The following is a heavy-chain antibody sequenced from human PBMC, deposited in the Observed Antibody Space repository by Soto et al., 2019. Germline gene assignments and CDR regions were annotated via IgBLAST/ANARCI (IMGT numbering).Heavy chain of an antibody. CDR1: GYTFTSYA. CDR2: INAGNGNT. D-gene: IGHD3-9*01. Sequence: ASVKVSCKASGYTFTSYAMHWVRQAPGQRLEWMGWINAGNGNTKYSQKFQGRVTITRDTSASTAYMELSSLRSEDTAVYYCARGALRYSDCAYWGQGTLVTVYS. CDR3: ARGALRYSDCAY. V-gene: IGHV1-3*01. J-gene: IGHJ4*02.